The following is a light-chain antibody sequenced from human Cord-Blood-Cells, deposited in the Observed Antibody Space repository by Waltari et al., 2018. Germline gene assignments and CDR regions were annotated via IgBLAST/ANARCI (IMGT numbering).Light chain of an antibody. V-gene: IGKV4-1*01. J-gene: IGKJ5*01. CDR3: QQYYSTPIT. CDR1: QSVLYSSNNKNY. CDR2: WAS. Sequence: DIVMTQSPDSLAVSLGERATINCKSSQSVLYSSNNKNYLAWYQQKPGQPPKLLIYWASTRESVVPDRFSGSGSGTDFTLTISSLQAEDVAVYYCQQYYSTPITVGQGTRLEIK.